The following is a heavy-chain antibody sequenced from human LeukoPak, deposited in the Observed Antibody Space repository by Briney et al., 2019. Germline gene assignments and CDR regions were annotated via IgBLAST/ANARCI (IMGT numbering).Heavy chain of an antibody. V-gene: IGHV3-33*01. CDR1: GFTFSSCG. D-gene: IGHD6-19*01. J-gene: IGHJ4*02. CDR3: ARVSRVAGALDY. CDR2: IWYDGSNK. Sequence: GGSLRLSCAASGFTFSSCGMHWVRQAPGKGLEGVAVIWYDGSNKYYADSVKGRFTISRDNSQNTLYLQMNSLRAEDTAVYYCARVSRVAGALDYWGQGTLVTVSS.